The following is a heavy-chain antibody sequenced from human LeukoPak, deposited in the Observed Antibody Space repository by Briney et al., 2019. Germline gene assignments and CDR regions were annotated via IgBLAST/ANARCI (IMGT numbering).Heavy chain of an antibody. CDR2: IWYDGSNK. V-gene: IGHV3-33*06. D-gene: IGHD3-10*01. CDR1: GFTFSSYG. J-gene: IGHJ4*02. Sequence: GRSLRLSCAASGFTFSSYGMHWVRQAPGKGLEWVAVIWYDGSNKYYADSVKGRFTISRDNSKNTLYLQMNSLRAEDTAVYYCAKVPPHYYGSGSYYFFDYWGQGTLVTVSS. CDR3: AKVPPHYYGSGSYYFFDY.